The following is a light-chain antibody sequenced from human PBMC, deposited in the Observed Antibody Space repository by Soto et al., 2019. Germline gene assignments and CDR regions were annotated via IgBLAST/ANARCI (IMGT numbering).Light chain of an antibody. CDR3: QQYYSVPWT. V-gene: IGKV4-1*01. J-gene: IGKJ1*01. CDR2: WAS. CDR1: QSLLYSSNNKNY. Sequence: DIVMTQSPDSLAVSLGERATINCKSSQSLLYSSNNKNYLAWYQQKPRQPPRLLIYWASTRESGVPDRFSGSGSGTEFTLTISSLQAEDVAVYYCQQYYSVPWTFGQGTKVEIK.